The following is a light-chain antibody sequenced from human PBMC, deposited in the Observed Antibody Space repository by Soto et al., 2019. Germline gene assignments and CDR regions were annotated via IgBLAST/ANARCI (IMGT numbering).Light chain of an antibody. CDR1: RSVSTW. V-gene: IGKV1-5*03. CDR3: QQYIGDSWT. Sequence: DIQMTQSPSTLSASVGDRVTITCRASRSVSTWLAWFQQKPGKAPKVLIYKASNLETGVPSRFSGSGSGTEFTLTISSLQPDDFATYYCQQYIGDSWTFGQGTKVDIK. CDR2: KAS. J-gene: IGKJ1*01.